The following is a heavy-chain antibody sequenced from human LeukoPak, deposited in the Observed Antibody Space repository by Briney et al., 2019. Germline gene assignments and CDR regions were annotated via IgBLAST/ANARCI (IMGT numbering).Heavy chain of an antibody. CDR3: ARGLRYCSGGSCPPLFDY. D-gene: IGHD2-15*01. V-gene: IGHV3-7*04. Sequence: GGSLRLSCAASGFTFSSYWMSWVRQAPGKGLEWVANIKQDGSEKYYVDSVKGRFTISRDNAKNSLYLQMNSLRAEDTAVYYCARGLRYCSGGSCPPLFDYGGQGTLVTVSS. J-gene: IGHJ4*02. CDR2: IKQDGSEK. CDR1: GFTFSSYW.